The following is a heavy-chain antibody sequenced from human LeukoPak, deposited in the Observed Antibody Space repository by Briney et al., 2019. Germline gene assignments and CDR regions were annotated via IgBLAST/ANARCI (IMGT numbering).Heavy chain of an antibody. CDR2: IKKDGREK. CDR3: ATSYGFAGHYFDY. D-gene: IGHD3-16*01. V-gene: IGHV3-7*03. Sequence: GGSLRLSCAASGFTFSNNYMTWVRQAPGKGLEWVANIKKDGREKHYVDSVEGRFTISRDNAKNSLYLQMNSLRVEDTAVYYCATSYGFAGHYFDYWGQGTLVTVSS. J-gene: IGHJ4*02. CDR1: GFTFSNNY.